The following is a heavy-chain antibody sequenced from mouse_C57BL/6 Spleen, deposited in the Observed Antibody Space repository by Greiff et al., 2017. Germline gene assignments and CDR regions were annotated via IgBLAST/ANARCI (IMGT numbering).Heavy chain of an antibody. D-gene: IGHD1-1*01. CDR2: IHPSDSDT. CDR1: GYTFTSYW. CDR3: AIVYGSSYSFYY. J-gene: IGHJ2*01. Sequence: QVQLKQPGAELVKPGASVKVSCKASGYTFTSYWLHWVKQRPGQGLEWIGRIHPSDSDTNYNQKFKGKATLTVDKSSSPAYMQVSSLTSEDSAVYYCAIVYGSSYSFYYWGQGTTLTVSS. V-gene: IGHV1-74*01.